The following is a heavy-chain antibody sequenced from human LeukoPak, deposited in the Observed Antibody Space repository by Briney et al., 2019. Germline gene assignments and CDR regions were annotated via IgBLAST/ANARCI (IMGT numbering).Heavy chain of an antibody. J-gene: IGHJ6*02. Sequence: GGSLRLSCAASGFTFSSYGMHWVRQAPGKGLEWVAVISYDGSNKYYADSVKGRFTISRDNSKNTLYLQMNSLRAEDTAVYYCAKSPHYYDSSGRMDVWGQGTTVTVSS. CDR1: GFTFSSYG. CDR3: AKSPHYYDSSGRMDV. D-gene: IGHD3-22*01. CDR2: ISYDGSNK. V-gene: IGHV3-30*18.